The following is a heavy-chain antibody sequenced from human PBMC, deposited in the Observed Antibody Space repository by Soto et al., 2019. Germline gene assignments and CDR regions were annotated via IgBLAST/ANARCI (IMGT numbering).Heavy chain of an antibody. Sequence: VGSLRLSCAAPGFAFSTYSINWVRQAPGKGLEWFSYITSDSSTISYADSVKGRFTVSRDNAKNSLYLQMNSLRDEDTAVYYCARVGRGVYGMDVWGQGTSVTVSS. D-gene: IGHD2-8*01. CDR2: ITSDSSTI. J-gene: IGHJ6*02. V-gene: IGHV3-48*02. CDR1: GFAFSTYS. CDR3: ARVGRGVYGMDV.